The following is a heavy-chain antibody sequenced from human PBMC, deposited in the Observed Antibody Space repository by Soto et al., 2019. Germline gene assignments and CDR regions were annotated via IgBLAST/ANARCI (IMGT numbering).Heavy chain of an antibody. D-gene: IGHD2-15*01. Sequence: EVQLVESGGGLVQPGGSLRLSCAASGFTFSSSEMYWVRQAPGKGLEWISYIHPGGQTIFYAESVKGRFTISRDNAKHSVYLDMNSLRAEDTAVYYCARRGSRWGRGTKVTVSS. CDR1: GFTFSSSE. J-gene: IGHJ3*01. V-gene: IGHV3-48*03. CDR2: IHPGGQTI. CDR3: ARRGSR.